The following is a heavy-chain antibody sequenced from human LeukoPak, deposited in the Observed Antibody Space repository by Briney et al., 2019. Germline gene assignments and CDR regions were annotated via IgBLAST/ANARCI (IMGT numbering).Heavy chain of an antibody. J-gene: IGHJ4*02. V-gene: IGHV3-7*01. CDR3: ARDEGMGYSVSRAGYFDY. Sequence: PGGSLRLSCEASGFTFSSYWMSWVRQAPGKGLEWVANIKQDGSEKKYLDSVKGRFTISRDNAKNSMYLQMNSLGAEDTAVYYCARDEGMGYSVSRAGYFDYWGQGTLVTVSS. CDR2: IKQDGSEK. D-gene: IGHD5-18*01. CDR1: GFTFSSYW.